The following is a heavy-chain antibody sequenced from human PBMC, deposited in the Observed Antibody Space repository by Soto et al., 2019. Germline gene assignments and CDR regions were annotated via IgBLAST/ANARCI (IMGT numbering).Heavy chain of an antibody. CDR3: AKDFPRYCSGGSCLEGFDY. D-gene: IGHD2-15*01. CDR1: GFTFSSYA. V-gene: IGHV3-23*01. CDR2: ISGSGGST. J-gene: IGHJ4*02. Sequence: LRLSCAASGFTFSSYAMSWVRQAPGKGLEWVSAISGSGGSTYYADSVKGRFTISRDNSKNTLYLQMNSLRAEDTAAYYCAKDFPRYCSGGSCLEGFDYWGQGTLVTVS.